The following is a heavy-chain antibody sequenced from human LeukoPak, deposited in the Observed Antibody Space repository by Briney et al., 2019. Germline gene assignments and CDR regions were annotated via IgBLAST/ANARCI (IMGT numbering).Heavy chain of an antibody. V-gene: IGHV3-49*04. J-gene: IGHJ3*02. Sequence: PGRSLRLSCTPSGFTFGDYAMSWVRQAPGKGREWVGFIRSKAYGGTTEYAASVKGRFTISRDDSKSIAYLQMNSLKTEDTAVYYRTRYSGYFDAFDIWGQGTMVTVSS. CDR2: IRSKAYGGTT. D-gene: IGHD5-12*01. CDR1: GFTFGDYA. CDR3: TRYSGYFDAFDI.